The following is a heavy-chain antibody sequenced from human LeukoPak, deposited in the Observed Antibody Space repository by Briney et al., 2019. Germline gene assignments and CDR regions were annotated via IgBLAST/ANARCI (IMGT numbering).Heavy chain of an antibody. CDR2: VSSSGSTI. V-gene: IGHV3-11*01. CDR3: ARVGYYGMDV. Sequence: GGSLRLSCAASGFTFSDYFMSWIRQAPGKGLEWVSYVSSSGSTIYYADSVKGRFTISRDNAKNSLYVQMNSLRAEDSAVYYCARVGYYGMDVWGQGTTVTVSS. CDR1: GFTFSDYF. J-gene: IGHJ6*02.